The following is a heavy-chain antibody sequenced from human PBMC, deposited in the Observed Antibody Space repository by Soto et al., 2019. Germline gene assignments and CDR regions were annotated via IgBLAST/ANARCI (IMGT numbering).Heavy chain of an antibody. CDR1: GYTFSTYY. Sequence: ASVKVSCKASGYTFSTYYMHWLRQAPGQGLQWMGIIDPTGDTTAYAQNFQARLTMTTDTSTSTFYMELTSLRSDDTAVCYCARDEFAFREIIRLFRHVYSVMDVWGKGTTVTVSS. CDR2: IDPTGDTT. J-gene: IGHJ6*04. CDR3: ARDEFAFREIIRLFRHVYSVMDV. V-gene: IGHV1-46*01. D-gene: IGHD3-10*01.